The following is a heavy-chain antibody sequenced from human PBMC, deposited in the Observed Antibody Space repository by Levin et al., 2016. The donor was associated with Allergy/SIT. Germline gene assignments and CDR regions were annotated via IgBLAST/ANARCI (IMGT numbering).Heavy chain of an antibody. J-gene: IGHJ4*02. D-gene: IGHD3-10*01. CDR1: GGSISSGGHS. V-gene: IGHV4-30-2*01. Sequence: SETLSLTCAVSGGSISSGGHSWSWIRQPPGKGLEWIGFFYHSGSTFYNLALKSRVAISADRSKNHFSLRLSSVTAADTAVYYCARVAGRYYGSGSYYYFDYWGQGTLAAVSS. CDR3: ARVAGRYYGSGSYYYFDY. CDR2: FYHSGST.